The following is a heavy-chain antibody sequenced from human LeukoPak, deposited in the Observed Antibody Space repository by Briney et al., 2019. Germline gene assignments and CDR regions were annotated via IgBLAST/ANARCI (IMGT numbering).Heavy chain of an antibody. CDR2: IYTSGST. V-gene: IGHV4-61*02. CDR3: AAAYGSGKRLYYYYMDV. Sequence: SETLSLTCTVSGGSISSGSYYWSWIRQPAGKGLEWIGRIYTSGSTNYNPSLKSRVTISVDTSKNQFSLKLSSVTAADTAVYYCAAAYGSGKRLYYYYMDVWGKGTTVTISS. CDR1: GGSISSGSYY. D-gene: IGHD3-10*01. J-gene: IGHJ6*03.